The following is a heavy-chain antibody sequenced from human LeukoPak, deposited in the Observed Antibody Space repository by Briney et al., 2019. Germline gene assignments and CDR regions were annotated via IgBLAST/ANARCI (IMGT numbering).Heavy chain of an antibody. J-gene: IGHJ1*01. V-gene: IGHV1-18*04. CDR3: ARDRDSGWLGNFQH. Sequence: ASVKVSCKASGYTFTSYGISWVRPAPGQGLEWMGWISAYNGNTNYAQKLQGRVTMTADTSTSTAYMELRSLRSDDTAVYYCARDRDSGWLGNFQHWGQGTLVTVSS. CDR1: GYTFTSYG. D-gene: IGHD6-19*01. CDR2: ISAYNGNT.